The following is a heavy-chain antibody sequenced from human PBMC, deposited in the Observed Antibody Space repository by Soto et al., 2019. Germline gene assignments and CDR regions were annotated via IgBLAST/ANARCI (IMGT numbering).Heavy chain of an antibody. D-gene: IGHD3-9*01. J-gene: IGHJ4*02. CDR2: IFYSGST. Sequence: SETLSLTCAVSGASLSGYYWAWIRQPPGKGLEWIGNIFYSGSTDYNPSLKSRVTMSLDTSRSHFSLKIRSVTTADTAVYYCARVDWGSFDYWGQGTLVTVSS. V-gene: IGHV4-59*01. CDR1: GASLSGYY. CDR3: ARVDWGSFDY.